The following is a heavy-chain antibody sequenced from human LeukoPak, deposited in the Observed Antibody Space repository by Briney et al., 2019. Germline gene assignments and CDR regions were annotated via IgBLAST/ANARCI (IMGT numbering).Heavy chain of an antibody. Sequence: PGGSLRLSCAASGFTFSSYAMSWVRQAPGKGLEWVSVIYSGGSTYYADSVKGRFTISRDNSKSTLYLQMNSLRAEDTAVYYCARDKGDSSGYYDYYYYYGMDVWGQGTTVTVSS. CDR1: GFTFSSYA. D-gene: IGHD3-22*01. V-gene: IGHV3-53*01. CDR2: IYSGGST. J-gene: IGHJ6*02. CDR3: ARDKGDSSGYYDYYYYYGMDV.